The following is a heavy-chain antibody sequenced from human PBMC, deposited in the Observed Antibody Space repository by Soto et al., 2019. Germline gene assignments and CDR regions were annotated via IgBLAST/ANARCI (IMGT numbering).Heavy chain of an antibody. CDR3: ARVVTTIFGVVSYGWFDP. D-gene: IGHD3-3*01. V-gene: IGHV1-18*04. J-gene: IGHJ5*02. CDR1: GYTFTSYG. Sequence: GASVKVSCKASGYTFTSYGISWVRQAPGQGLEWMGWISAYNGNTNYAQKLQGRVTMTTDTSTSTAYMELRSLRSDDTAVYYCARVVTTIFGVVSYGWFDPWGQGTLVTVSS. CDR2: ISAYNGNT.